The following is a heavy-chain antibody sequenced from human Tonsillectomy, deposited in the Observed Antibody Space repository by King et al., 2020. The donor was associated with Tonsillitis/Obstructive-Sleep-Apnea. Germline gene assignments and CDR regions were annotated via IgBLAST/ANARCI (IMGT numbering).Heavy chain of an antibody. CDR1: GGSVSSRSSY. CDR3: SRHGYCTGGACYRGGFDI. J-gene: IGHJ3*02. Sequence: LQLQESGPGLLKPSETLSLTCTVSGGSVSSRSSYWGWIRQPPGKGLEWIGSIYYSWTTYYNPPLESRVTISLDTSKNQFSLILRSFTAADTAVYYCSRHGYCTGGACYRGGFDIWGQGTMVTVSS. D-gene: IGHD2-8*02. V-gene: IGHV4-39*01. CDR2: IYYSWTT.